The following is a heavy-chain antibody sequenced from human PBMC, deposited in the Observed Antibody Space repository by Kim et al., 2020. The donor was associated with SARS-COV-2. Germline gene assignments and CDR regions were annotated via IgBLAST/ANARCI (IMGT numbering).Heavy chain of an antibody. V-gene: IGHV3-49*03. D-gene: IGHD3-3*01. CDR3: TRDPPLTFITIFGVVATPTGGEESMDV. J-gene: IGHJ6*02. Sequence: GVLRLSCTASGFTFGDYAMSWFRQAPGKGLEWVGFIRSKAYGGTTEYAASVKGRFTISRDDSKSIAYLQMNSLKTEDTAVYYCTRDPPLTFITIFGVVATPTGGEESMDVWGQGTTVTVSS. CDR1: GFTFGDYA. CDR2: IRSKAYGGTT.